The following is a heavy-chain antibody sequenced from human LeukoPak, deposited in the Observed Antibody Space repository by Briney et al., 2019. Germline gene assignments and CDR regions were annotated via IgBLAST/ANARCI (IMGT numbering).Heavy chain of an antibody. J-gene: IGHJ4*02. D-gene: IGHD3-22*01. Sequence: GGSLRLSCAASGFTFSRYAMHWVRQAPGKGLEWVSVILHDGSNNFNADSVKGRFTIPRDISQNTLYLQMNSLRVEDTAPYYCAREGLGYDYWGQGTPVTVS. CDR3: AREGLGYDY. V-gene: IGHV3-30*04. CDR2: ILHDGSNN. CDR1: GFTFSRYA.